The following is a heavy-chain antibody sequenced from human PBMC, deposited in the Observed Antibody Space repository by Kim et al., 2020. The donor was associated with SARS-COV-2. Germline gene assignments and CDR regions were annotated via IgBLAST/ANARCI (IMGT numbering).Heavy chain of an antibody. J-gene: IGHJ6*02. Sequence: GGSLRLSCAASGFTFSSYGMHWVRQAPGKGLEWVAVIWYDGSNKYYADSVKGRFTISRDNSKNTLYLQMNSLRAEDTAVYYCAKAPFWGSSCSSTSCYHYYFYGMDVWGRETTVTVPS. V-gene: IGHV3-33*06. CDR3: AKAPFWGSSCSSTSCYHYYFYGMDV. CDR1: GFTFSSYG. CDR2: IWYDGSNK. D-gene: IGHD2-2*01.